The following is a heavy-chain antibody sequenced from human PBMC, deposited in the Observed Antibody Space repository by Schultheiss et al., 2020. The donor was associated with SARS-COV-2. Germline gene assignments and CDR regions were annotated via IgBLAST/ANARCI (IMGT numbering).Heavy chain of an antibody. CDR1: RFTFSSYG. J-gene: IGHJ6*03. Sequence: GESLKISCAASRFTFSSYGMHWVRQAPGKGLEWVAVISYDGSNKYYADSVKGRFTISRHNSKNTLYLQMNSLRAEDTAVYYCARASSYYYMDVWGKGTTVTVSS. CDR3: ARASSYYYMDV. V-gene: IGHV3-30*19. CDR2: ISYDGSNK.